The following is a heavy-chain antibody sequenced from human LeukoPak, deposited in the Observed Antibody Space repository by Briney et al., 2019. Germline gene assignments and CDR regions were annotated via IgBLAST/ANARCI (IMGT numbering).Heavy chain of an antibody. V-gene: IGHV4-59*01. CDR3: ARVVGYCSSTTCYADAFDI. Sequence: PSETLSLTCAVYGGSFSSYYWSWIRQPPGKGLEWIGYIYYSGSTDYNPSLKSRVTISVDTSKNQFSLNLSSVTAADTAVYYCARVVGYCSSTTCYADAFDIWGQGTMVTVSS. CDR2: IYYSGST. CDR1: GGSFSSYY. D-gene: IGHD2-2*01. J-gene: IGHJ3*02.